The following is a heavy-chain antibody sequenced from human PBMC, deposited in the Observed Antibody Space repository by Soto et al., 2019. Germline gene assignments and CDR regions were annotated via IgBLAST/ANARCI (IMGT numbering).Heavy chain of an antibody. CDR1: GGSISSGGYS. V-gene: IGHV4-30-2*01. J-gene: IGHJ5*02. D-gene: IGHD6-25*01. Sequence: SETLSLTCAVSGGSISSGGYSWSWIRQPPGKGLEWIGYFYDSESTYYNPSLKSRVTISVDRSKNQFSLKLNSVTAADTAVYYCARSGIAPSNWFDPWGQGTLVTVSS. CDR2: FYDSEST. CDR3: ARSGIAPSNWFDP.